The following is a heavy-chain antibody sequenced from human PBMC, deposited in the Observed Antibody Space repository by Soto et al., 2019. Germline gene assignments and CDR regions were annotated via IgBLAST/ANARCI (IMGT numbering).Heavy chain of an antibody. D-gene: IGHD3-3*01. CDR2: ISASGGLK. CDR1: GFTFSNYA. V-gene: IGHV3-23*01. Sequence: EVQLSESGGDLLQPGGSLRLSCAASGFTFSNYAMTLVRQTPGQGLEWVSGISASGGLKYYADSVQGRFTVSRDNSTNILYLQMDNLRGGDTALYYCAREVGDASGWLDPWGQGTQVTVSS. CDR3: AREVGDASGWLDP. J-gene: IGHJ5*02.